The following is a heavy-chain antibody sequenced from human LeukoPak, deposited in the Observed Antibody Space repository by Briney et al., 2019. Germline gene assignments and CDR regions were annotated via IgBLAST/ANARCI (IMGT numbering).Heavy chain of an antibody. Sequence: SETLSLTCTVSGDSISSSSYYWGWIRQPPGKGLEWIGSIYYSGSTYYNPSLKSRVTISVDTSKNQFSLKLSSVTAADTAVYYCARHIAAADSYFDYWGQGTLVTVSS. D-gene: IGHD6-13*01. CDR2: IYYSGST. CDR1: GDSISSSSYY. J-gene: IGHJ4*02. V-gene: IGHV4-39*01. CDR3: ARHIAAADSYFDY.